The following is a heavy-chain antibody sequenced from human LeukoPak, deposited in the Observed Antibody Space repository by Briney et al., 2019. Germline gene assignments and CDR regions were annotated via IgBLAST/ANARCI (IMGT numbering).Heavy chain of an antibody. CDR1: GGSLSGHY. D-gene: IGHD5/OR15-5a*01. Sequence: SETLSLTCTVSGGSLSGHYCSWIRQPPGKGLEWIGEITHSGSTNYNTSLKSRVAISVDTSETQFSLKLSSVTAADTAVYYCARGLVVSTISTYYYYGMDVWGQGTTVTVSS. V-gene: IGHV4-34*01. CDR3: ARGLVVSTISTYYYYGMDV. J-gene: IGHJ6*02. CDR2: ITHSGST.